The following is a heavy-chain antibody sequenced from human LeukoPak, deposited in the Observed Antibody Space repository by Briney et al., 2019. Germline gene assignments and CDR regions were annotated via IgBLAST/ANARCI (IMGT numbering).Heavy chain of an antibody. CDR3: ARAVDAGVRVDY. J-gene: IGHJ4*02. CDR1: RFTFSSYA. CDR2: ISYDGSNK. V-gene: IGHV3-30*04. D-gene: IGHD1-1*01. Sequence: GSLRLSCAASRFTFSSYAMHWVRQAPGKGLEWVAVISYDGSNKYYADSVKGRFTISRDNSKNTLYLQMNSLRAEDTAVYYCARAVDAGVRVDYWGQGTLVTVSS.